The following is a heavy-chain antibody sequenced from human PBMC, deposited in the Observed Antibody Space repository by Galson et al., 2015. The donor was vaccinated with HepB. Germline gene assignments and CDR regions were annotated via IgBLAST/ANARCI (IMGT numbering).Heavy chain of an antibody. CDR1: GFTFSSYA. Sequence: SLRLSCAASGFTFSSYAMHWVRQAPGKGLEWVAVISYNGSNKYYADSVKGRFTISRDNSKNTLYLQMNSLRAEDTAVYYCAKDGPKATRRYYFDYWGQGTLVTVSS. V-gene: IGHV3-30*18. CDR2: ISYNGSNK. CDR3: AKDGPKATRRYYFDY. D-gene: IGHD2-15*01. J-gene: IGHJ4*02.